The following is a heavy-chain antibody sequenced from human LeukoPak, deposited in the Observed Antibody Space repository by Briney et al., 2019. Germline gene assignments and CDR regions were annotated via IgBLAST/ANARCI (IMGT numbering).Heavy chain of an antibody. D-gene: IGHD2-2*01. CDR1: GFTVSSNY. CDR2: IYSGGST. Sequence: QTGGSLRLSCAASGFTVSSNYMSWVRQAPGKGLEWVSVIYSGGSTYYADSVKGRFTISRDNSKNTLYLQMNSLRAEDTAVYYCAKDRGCSSTSCYAGQFDYWGQGTLVTVSS. CDR3: AKDRGCSSTSCYAGQFDY. J-gene: IGHJ4*02. V-gene: IGHV3-53*01.